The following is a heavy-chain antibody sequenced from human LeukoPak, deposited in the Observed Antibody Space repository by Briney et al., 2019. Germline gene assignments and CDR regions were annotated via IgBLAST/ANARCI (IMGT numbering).Heavy chain of an antibody. CDR2: IYTSGST. Sequence: SETLSLTCIVSGGSISNYYWSWIRQPAGKGLEWIGRIYTSGSTNYNPSLKSRVTISVDTSKNQFSLKLSSVTAADTAVYYCARDNWNDGAFDYWGQGTLVTVSS. CDR1: GGSISNYY. D-gene: IGHD1-20*01. J-gene: IGHJ4*02. CDR3: ARDNWNDGAFDY. V-gene: IGHV4-4*07.